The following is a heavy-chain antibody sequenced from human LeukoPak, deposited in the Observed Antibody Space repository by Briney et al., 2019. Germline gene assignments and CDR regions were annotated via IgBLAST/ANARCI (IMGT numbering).Heavy chain of an antibody. CDR1: GFTFSSSW. V-gene: IGHV3-74*01. D-gene: IGHD2-15*01. Sequence: GGPLRLSCAASGFTFSSSWMYWVRQAPGKGLAWVSRINSDGTSTTYADSAKGRFTISRDNAKNTLYLQMNTLRAEDTAVYYCARAGGGNAHFDYWGQGTLVTVSS. CDR2: INSDGTST. J-gene: IGHJ4*02. CDR3: ARAGGGNAHFDY.